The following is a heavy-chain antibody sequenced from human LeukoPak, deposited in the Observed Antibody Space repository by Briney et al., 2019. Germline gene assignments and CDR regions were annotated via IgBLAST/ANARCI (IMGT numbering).Heavy chain of an antibody. CDR2: ISSSGSTT. J-gene: IGHJ4*02. CDR1: GFTFSSYE. V-gene: IGHV3-48*03. Sequence: TGGSLRLSCAASGFTFSSYEMNWVRQAPGKGLEWVSYISSSGSTTHYADSVKGRFTISRDNAKNSLYLQMNSLRAEDTAVYYCTRDNYDSSGYYFDRGQGTLVTVSS. CDR3: TRDNYDSSGYYFD. D-gene: IGHD3-22*01.